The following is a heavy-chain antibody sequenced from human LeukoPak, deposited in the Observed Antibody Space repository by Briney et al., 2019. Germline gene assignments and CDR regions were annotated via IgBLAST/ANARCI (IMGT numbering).Heavy chain of an antibody. Sequence: ASVKVSCKASGYTFSDYYMHWVRQAPGQGLEWMGWINPNSGGTSYAQKFQGRVTMTRDTSTSTVYMELSSLRSEDTAVYYCARYGITMIRDAFDIWGQGTMVTVSS. D-gene: IGHD3-22*01. V-gene: IGHV1-2*02. J-gene: IGHJ3*02. CDR1: GYTFSDYY. CDR3: ARYGITMIRDAFDI. CDR2: INPNSGGT.